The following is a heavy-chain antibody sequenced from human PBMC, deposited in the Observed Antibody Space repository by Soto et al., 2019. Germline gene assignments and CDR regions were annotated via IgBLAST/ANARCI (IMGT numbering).Heavy chain of an antibody. CDR2: INPSGGST. Sequence: GASVKVSCKASGYTFTSYYMHWVRQAPGQGLEWMGIINPSGGSTSYAQKFQGRVTMTRDTSTSTVYMELSSLRSEDTAVYYCARDPLPYDFWSGYYPHYMDVWGKGTTVTVSS. V-gene: IGHV1-46*03. CDR3: ARDPLPYDFWSGYYPHYMDV. D-gene: IGHD3-3*01. CDR1: GYTFTSYY. J-gene: IGHJ6*03.